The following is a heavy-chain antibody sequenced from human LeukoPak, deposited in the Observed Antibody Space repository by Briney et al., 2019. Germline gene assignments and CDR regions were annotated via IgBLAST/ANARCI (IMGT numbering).Heavy chain of an antibody. V-gene: IGHV1-69*05. CDR3: ARDQTTVTTVFDY. J-gene: IGHJ4*02. Sequence: SVKVSXKAFGGSFISEAISWVRQAPGQGLEWMGGIIPIFGTANYAQKFQGRVTITTDESTSTAYMELSSLRSEDTAVYYCARDQTTVTTVFDYWGQGTLVTVSS. CDR2: IIPIFGTA. D-gene: IGHD4-17*01. CDR1: GGSFISEA.